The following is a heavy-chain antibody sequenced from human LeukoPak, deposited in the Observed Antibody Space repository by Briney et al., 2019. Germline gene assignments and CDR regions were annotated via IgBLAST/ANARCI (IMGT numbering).Heavy chain of an antibody. V-gene: IGHV1-69*11. J-gene: IGHJ4*02. CDR2: YIPMLGTA. CDR3: AGASSKWELSF. D-gene: IGHD1-26*01. CDR1: GGTFSRYA. Sequence: SVKVSCKASGGTFSRYAISWVRQAPGQGLEWMGSYIPMLGTAEYAQNFQNTVTITADESTSTFSMEVSSLRPEDTAVYLCAGASSKWELSFWGQGTLVTVSS.